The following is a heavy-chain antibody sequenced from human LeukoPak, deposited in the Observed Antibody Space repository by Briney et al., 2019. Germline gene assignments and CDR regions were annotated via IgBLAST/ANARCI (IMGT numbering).Heavy chain of an antibody. J-gene: IGHJ4*02. CDR3: AKGARNYPWYFDY. CDR1: GFTFSNYA. CDR2: ISGSGGST. V-gene: IGHV3-23*01. Sequence: GSLRLSCAASGFTFSNYAMSWVRQAPGKGLEWVSGISGSGGSTYYADSVKGRFAISRDNSKNTLYLQMNSLRAEDTAVYYCAKGARNYPWYFDYWGQGTLVTVSS. D-gene: IGHD3-10*01.